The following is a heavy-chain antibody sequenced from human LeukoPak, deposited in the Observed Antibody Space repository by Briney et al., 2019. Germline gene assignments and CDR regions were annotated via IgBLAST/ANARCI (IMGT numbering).Heavy chain of an antibody. J-gene: IGHJ4*02. Sequence: SETLSLTCTVSGGSISSYYWSWIRQPPGKGLEWIGYIYFSGSTNYNPSLKSRVTMSVDTSKNQFSLKLSSVTAADPAVYYCARAAGAAAGTELDYWGQGTLVTVSS. CDR2: IYFSGST. D-gene: IGHD6-13*01. CDR3: ARAAGAAAGTELDY. CDR1: GGSISSYY. V-gene: IGHV4-59*12.